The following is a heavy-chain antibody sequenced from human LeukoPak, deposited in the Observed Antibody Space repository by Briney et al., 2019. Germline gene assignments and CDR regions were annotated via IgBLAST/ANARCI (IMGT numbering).Heavy chain of an antibody. CDR3: ARTTEAHSWRTRYYDYYMDV. Sequence: SETLSLTCTVSGGSTSSYYWSWIRKPPRKGLEWIGYIYDSGSTNYNPSLKSRVTISVDTSKNQFSLKLSSVTAADTAVYYCARTTEAHSWRTRYYDYYMDVWGKGTTVTVSS. V-gene: IGHV4-59*01. D-gene: IGHD6-13*01. CDR2: IYDSGST. J-gene: IGHJ6*03. CDR1: GGSTSSYY.